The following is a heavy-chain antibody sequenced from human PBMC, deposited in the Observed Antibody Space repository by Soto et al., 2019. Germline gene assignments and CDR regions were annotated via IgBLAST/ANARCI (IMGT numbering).Heavy chain of an antibody. D-gene: IGHD3-10*01. V-gene: IGHV3-48*01. J-gene: IGHJ4*02. CDR3: AKVVEDSGNYHYIDY. CDR2: ISASTTSI. Sequence: GGSLRLSCAASGFTFRSYSMNWVRQAPGKGLDWISYISASTTSIYYADSVKGRFTISRDNSKNTVYVQMNSLRVEDTAVYYCAKVVEDSGNYHYIDYWGQGALVTVSS. CDR1: GFTFRSYS.